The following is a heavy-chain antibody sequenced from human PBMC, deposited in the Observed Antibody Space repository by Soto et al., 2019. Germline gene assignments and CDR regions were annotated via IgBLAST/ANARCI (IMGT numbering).Heavy chain of an antibody. CDR3: EGALRVLGRGPGY. CDR2: ISYDGNNK. J-gene: IGHJ4*02. V-gene: IGHV3-30-3*01. CDR1: GFTFSSYA. D-gene: IGHD5-12*01. Sequence: GGSLRLSCTVSGFTFSSYAMHWVRQAPGKGLEWVTDISYDGNNKYYADSVKGRFTISRDNSKNTLYLQMNSLRTEDTAVYYSEGALRVLGRGPGYWGKGTWDPVPP.